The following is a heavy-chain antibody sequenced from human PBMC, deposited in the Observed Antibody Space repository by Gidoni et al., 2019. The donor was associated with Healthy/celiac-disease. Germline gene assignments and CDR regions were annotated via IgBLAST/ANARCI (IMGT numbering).Heavy chain of an antibody. J-gene: IGHJ4*02. Sequence: EVQLLESGGGLVQPGGSLRLSCAASGFTFSSYAMSWVRQAPGKGLEWVSAISGSGGSTYYADSVKGRFTISRDNSKNTLYLQMNSLRAEDTAVYYCAKESISRAWGTSVPFDYWGQGTLVTVSS. CDR2: ISGSGGST. CDR3: AKESISRAWGTSVPFDY. V-gene: IGHV3-23*01. CDR1: GFTFSSYA. D-gene: IGHD7-27*01.